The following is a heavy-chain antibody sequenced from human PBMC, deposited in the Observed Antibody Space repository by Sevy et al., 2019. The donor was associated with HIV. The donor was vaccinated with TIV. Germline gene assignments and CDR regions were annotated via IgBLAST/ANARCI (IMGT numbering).Heavy chain of an antibody. CDR3: AKVPISLDYYDSSGYPHFDY. Sequence: GGSLRLSCAASGFTFSSYAMSRVRQAPGKGLEWVSAISGSGGSTYYADSVKGRFTISRDNSKNTLYLQMNSLRAEDTAVYYCAKVPISLDYYDSSGYPHFDYWGQGTLVTVSS. D-gene: IGHD3-22*01. J-gene: IGHJ4*02. CDR2: ISGSGGST. CDR1: GFTFSSYA. V-gene: IGHV3-23*01.